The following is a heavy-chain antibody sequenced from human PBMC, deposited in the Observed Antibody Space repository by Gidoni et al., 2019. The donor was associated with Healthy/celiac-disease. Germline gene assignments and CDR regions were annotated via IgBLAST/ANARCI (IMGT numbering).Heavy chain of an antibody. V-gene: IGHV3-74*01. D-gene: IGHD6-13*01. J-gene: IGHJ2*01. Sequence: EVQLVESGGGLVQPGGSLRLSCAASGFTFSSYWMHWVRQAPGKGLVWVSRINSDGSSTSYADSVKGRFTISRDNAKNTLYLQMNSLRAEDTAVYYCARDRSSSSWYSFWYFDLWGRGTLVTVSS. CDR2: INSDGSST. CDR3: ARDRSSSSWYSFWYFDL. CDR1: GFTFSSYW.